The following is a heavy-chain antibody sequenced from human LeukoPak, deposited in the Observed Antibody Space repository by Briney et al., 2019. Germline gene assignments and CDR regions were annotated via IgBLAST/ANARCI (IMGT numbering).Heavy chain of an antibody. CDR3: AGRLHYDSSGYYYRLDYYYYMDV. Sequence: SETLSLTCTVSGGSISSYYWSWIRQPAGKGLEWIGRIYTSGSTNYNPSLKSRVTMSVDTSKNQFSLKLSSVTAADTAVYYCAGRLHYDSSGYYYRLDYYYYMDVWGKGTTVTISS. CDR1: GGSISSYY. D-gene: IGHD3-22*01. V-gene: IGHV4-4*07. J-gene: IGHJ6*03. CDR2: IYTSGST.